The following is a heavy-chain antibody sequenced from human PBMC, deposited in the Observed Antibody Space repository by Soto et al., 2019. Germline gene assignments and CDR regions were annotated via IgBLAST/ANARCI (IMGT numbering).Heavy chain of an antibody. CDR3: ARATTVTTPYYYYGMDV. Sequence: ASVKVSCKVSGYTFTGYYMHWVRQAPGQGLEWMGWINPNSGGTNYAQKFQGWVTMTRDTSISTAYMELSRLRSDDTAVYYCARATTVTTPYYYYGMDVWGQGTTVTVSS. CDR2: INPNSGGT. CDR1: GYTFTGYY. V-gene: IGHV1-2*04. D-gene: IGHD4-17*01. J-gene: IGHJ6*02.